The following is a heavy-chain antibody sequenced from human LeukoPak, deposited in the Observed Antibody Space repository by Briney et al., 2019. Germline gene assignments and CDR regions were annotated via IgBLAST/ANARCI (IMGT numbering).Heavy chain of an antibody. V-gene: IGHV1-2*02. Sequence: GASVKVSCKASGYTFTGYYMHWVRQAPGQGLEWMGWINPNSGGTNYAQKFQGRVTMTRDTSISTAYMELSRLRSDDTAVYYCARDVTPVGATSSDWGQGTLVTVSS. CDR2: INPNSGGT. D-gene: IGHD1-26*01. CDR3: ARDVTPVGATSSD. CDR1: GYTFTGYY. J-gene: IGHJ4*02.